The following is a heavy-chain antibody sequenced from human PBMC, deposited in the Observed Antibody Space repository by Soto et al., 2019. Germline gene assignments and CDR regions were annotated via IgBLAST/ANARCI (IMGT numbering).Heavy chain of an antibody. D-gene: IGHD6-13*01. Sequence: ASVKVSCKPSGYTFTNYGVTWVRQAPGQGLEWMGWISAYNGNRDYAQKFQGRVSMTTDTSTGTAYMELTSLRSDDTAVYYCVRDRVAEAGNFDYWGQGTMVAVYS. V-gene: IGHV1-18*01. CDR1: GYTFTNYG. CDR3: VRDRVAEAGNFDY. J-gene: IGHJ4*02. CDR2: ISAYNGNR.